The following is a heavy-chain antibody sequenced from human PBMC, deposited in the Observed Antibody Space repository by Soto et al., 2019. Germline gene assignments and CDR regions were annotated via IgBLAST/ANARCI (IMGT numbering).Heavy chain of an antibody. D-gene: IGHD3-3*01. J-gene: IGHJ6*02. CDR1: GGSINTGDSNTNGHC. V-gene: IGHV4-39*07. CDR3: ARTFHRSGVGYFHYGMDV. CDR2: IYHDVSS. Sequence: QVQLHESGPGLVKPSGPLSLTSAVSGGSINTGDSNTNGHCWGWVRQPPGRGLEWIGEIYHDVSSNYKTSLKRRVTMSVDKSKNQFSLNLRSVTAADTAIYYCARTFHRSGVGYFHYGMDVWGQGTTVTVSS.